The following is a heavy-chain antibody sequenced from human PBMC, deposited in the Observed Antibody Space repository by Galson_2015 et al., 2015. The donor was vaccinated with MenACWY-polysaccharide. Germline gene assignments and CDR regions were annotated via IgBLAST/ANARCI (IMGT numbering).Heavy chain of an antibody. Sequence: SLRLSCAASGFTFSSYSMNWVRQAPGKGLEWVSYISSSGSTIYYADSVKGRFTISRDNAKNSLFLQMNSLRAEDTAVYYCARLHCSSTSCYPTDYYYYGMDVWGQGTTVTVS. CDR2: ISSSGSTI. D-gene: IGHD2-2*01. CDR1: GFTFSSYS. V-gene: IGHV3-48*01. CDR3: ARLHCSSTSCYPTDYYYYGMDV. J-gene: IGHJ6*02.